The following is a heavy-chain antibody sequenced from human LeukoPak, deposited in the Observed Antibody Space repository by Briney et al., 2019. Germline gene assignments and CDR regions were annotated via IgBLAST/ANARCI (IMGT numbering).Heavy chain of an antibody. V-gene: IGHV4-34*01. CDR2: INHSGST. CDR1: GGSFSGYY. D-gene: IGHD6-19*01. Sequence: SETLSLTCAVYGGSFSGYYWSWIRQPPGKGLEWIGEINHSGSTNYNPSLKSRVTISVDTSKNQFSLKLSSVTAADTAVYYCARGDLCCGAGYSSGWFTTHAFDIWGQGTMVTVSS. J-gene: IGHJ3*02. CDR3: ARGDLCCGAGYSSGWFTTHAFDI.